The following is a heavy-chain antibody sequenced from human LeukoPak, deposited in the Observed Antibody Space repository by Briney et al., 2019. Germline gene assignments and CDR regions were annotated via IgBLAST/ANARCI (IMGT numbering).Heavy chain of an antibody. Sequence: PGGSLRLSCAASGFTFSSYAMSWVRQAPGKGLEWVSSMSGSGGSTYYADSVKSRFTISRDDSKNTLYLQMNSLRAEDTAVYYCARVRYGELDVWGQGTTVTVSS. J-gene: IGHJ6*02. CDR3: ARVRYGELDV. CDR2: MSGSGGST. D-gene: IGHD4-17*01. CDR1: GFTFSSYA. V-gene: IGHV3-23*01.